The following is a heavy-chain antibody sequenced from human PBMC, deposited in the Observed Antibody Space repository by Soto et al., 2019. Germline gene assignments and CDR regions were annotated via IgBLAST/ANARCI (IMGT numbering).Heavy chain of an antibody. D-gene: IGHD2-15*01. J-gene: IGHJ4*02. CDR3: ARVKGCSGGSCYPYFDY. V-gene: IGHV3-30-3*01. Sequence: QVQLVESGGGVVQRGRSLRLSCTASGFTFSSYAMHWVRQAPGKGLERVAVMSYVGSNKYYADSVKGRFTISRDNSKNTLYLQMNSLRAEDTAVYYCARVKGCSGGSCYPYFDYWGQGTLVTVSS. CDR1: GFTFSSYA. CDR2: MSYVGSNK.